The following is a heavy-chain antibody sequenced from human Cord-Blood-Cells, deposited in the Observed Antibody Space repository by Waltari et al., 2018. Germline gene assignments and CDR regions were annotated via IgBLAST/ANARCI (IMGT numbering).Heavy chain of an antibody. V-gene: IGHV1-24*01. J-gene: IGHJ4*02. CDR1: GYTHTELS. D-gene: IGHD6-6*01. Sequence: QVQLVQPGAEAKKPGAAVKVVCKVSGYTHTELSMHWVRQAPGKGLEWMGGFDPEDGETIYAQKFQGRVTMTEDTSTDTAYMELSSLRSEDTAVYYCATRSGSSSERGDYWGQGTLVTVSS. CDR2: FDPEDGET. CDR3: ATRSGSSSERGDY.